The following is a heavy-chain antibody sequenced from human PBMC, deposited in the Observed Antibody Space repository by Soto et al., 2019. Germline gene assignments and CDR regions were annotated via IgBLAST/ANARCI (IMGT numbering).Heavy chain of an antibody. J-gene: IGHJ4*02. CDR2: IWHDESNQ. CDR1: GFPFNRYV. Sequence: QVLLVESGGGVVQPGRSLRLSCVASGFPFNRYVMHWVRQAPGKGLEWVAVIWHDESNQNYADSVKGRFTISRDNSKNTLYLQMNSLRDEDTAMYYCARESVDYAHDYWGQGTLVTVSS. V-gene: IGHV3-33*01. CDR3: ARESVDYAHDY. D-gene: IGHD4-17*01.